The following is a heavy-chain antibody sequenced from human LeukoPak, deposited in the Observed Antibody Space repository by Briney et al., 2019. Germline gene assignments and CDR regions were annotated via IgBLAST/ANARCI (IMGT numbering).Heavy chain of an antibody. V-gene: IGHV3-23*01. CDR2: TSGADGST. Sequence: PGGSLRLSCVASGFSFNTYGMNWVRQAPGKGLEWVSPTSGADGSTYYADSVKGRFTISRDISKNILYRQMNSLRAEDTAVYYCAKDRRYSSSWRDAFDIWGQGTMVTVSS. CDR3: AKDRRYSSSWRDAFDI. J-gene: IGHJ3*02. D-gene: IGHD6-13*01. CDR1: GFSFNTYG.